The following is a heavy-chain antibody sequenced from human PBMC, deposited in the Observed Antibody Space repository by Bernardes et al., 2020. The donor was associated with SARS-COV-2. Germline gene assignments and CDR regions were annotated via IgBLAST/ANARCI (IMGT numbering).Heavy chain of an antibody. J-gene: IGHJ2*01. CDR2: ISHSGST. CDR3: ARGGRQWLVVSEPRVRWYFDL. Sequence: TLSLTCAVYGGSLSAYYWSWIRQPPGKGLEWIGEISHSGSTNYNPSLKSRVTISVDRSKNQFSLKLTSVTAADTAVYYCARGGRQWLVVSEPRVRWYFDLWGRGTLVTVSS. CDR1: GGSLSAYY. D-gene: IGHD6-19*01. V-gene: IGHV4-34*01.